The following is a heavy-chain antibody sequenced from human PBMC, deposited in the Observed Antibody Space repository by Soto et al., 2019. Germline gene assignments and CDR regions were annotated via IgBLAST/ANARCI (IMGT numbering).Heavy chain of an antibody. V-gene: IGHV3-30*18. J-gene: IGHJ6*02. D-gene: IGHD6-13*01. CDR2: ISYDGSNQ. Sequence: PGGSLRLSCATTGFTFGTYGMHWVRQAPGEGLEWVAVISYDGSNQYYADSVKGRFTISRDKSTSTLFLQMNSLRAEDTAIYYCAKTGQQLGHYDYGVDVWGQGTTVTVSS. CDR3: AKTGQQLGHYDYGVDV. CDR1: GFTFGTYG.